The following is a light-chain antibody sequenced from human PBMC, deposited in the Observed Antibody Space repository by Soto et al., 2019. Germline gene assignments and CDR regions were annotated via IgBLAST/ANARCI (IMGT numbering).Light chain of an antibody. Sequence: IQSTQSPSSLSASVGDRVTINCRASQGIDNYLAWYQQKPGKAPKLLIYAASTLQSGVPSRFTGSGSGTDFTLTISSLQPEDAATYYCQKCKGAPFTFGGGTNVDI. CDR3: QKCKGAPFT. CDR1: QGIDNY. CDR2: AAS. J-gene: IGKJ4*01. V-gene: IGKV1-27*01.